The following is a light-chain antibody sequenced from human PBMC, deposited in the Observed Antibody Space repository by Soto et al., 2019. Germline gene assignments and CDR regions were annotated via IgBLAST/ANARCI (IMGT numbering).Light chain of an antibody. V-gene: IGKV1-5*03. Sequence: DIHMTPSPSTLSVSVGDRVTIPCRASQSISSWLAWYQQKAGKAPKLLIYKASSLESGVPSRFSGSGSGTEFTLTISSLQPDEFASYYCQQYNSYWTFGQGTKVDIK. CDR3: QQYNSYWT. CDR2: KAS. CDR1: QSISSW. J-gene: IGKJ1*01.